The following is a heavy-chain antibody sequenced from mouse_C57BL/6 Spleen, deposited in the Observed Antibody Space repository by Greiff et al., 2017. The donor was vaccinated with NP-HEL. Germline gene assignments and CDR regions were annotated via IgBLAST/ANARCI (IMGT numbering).Heavy chain of an antibody. Sequence: VKVVESGPELVKPGASVKISCKASGYTFTDYYINWVKQRPGQGLEWIGWIFPGSGSTYYNEKFKGKATLTVDKSSSTAYMLLSSLTSEDSAVYFCARWDYDDGYYAMDYWGQGTSVTVSS. D-gene: IGHD2-4*01. CDR2: IFPGSGST. CDR3: ARWDYDDGYYAMDY. V-gene: IGHV1-75*01. CDR1: GYTFTDYY. J-gene: IGHJ4*01.